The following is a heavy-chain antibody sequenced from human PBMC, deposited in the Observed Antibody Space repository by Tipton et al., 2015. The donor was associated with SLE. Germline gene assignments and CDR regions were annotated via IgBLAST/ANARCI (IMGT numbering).Heavy chain of an antibody. D-gene: IGHD2-2*01. V-gene: IGHV3-74*01. CDR1: GFTFSSYW. J-gene: IGHJ4*02. CDR2: IKTDGSGS. Sequence: SLRLSCAASGFTFSSYWMHWVRQAPGKGLVWVSRIKTDGSGSTAADSVKGRFTISRDNAKNTLYLQMDSLRVEDTAVYYCARDGRDCTRTSCYGLGDYWGQGTLVTVSS. CDR3: ARDGRDCTRTSCYGLGDY.